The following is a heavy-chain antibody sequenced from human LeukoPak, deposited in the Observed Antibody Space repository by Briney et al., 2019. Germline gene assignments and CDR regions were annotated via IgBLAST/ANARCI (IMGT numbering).Heavy chain of an antibody. J-gene: IGHJ4*02. CDR3: TTGPKGGPPRY. Sequence: GGSLRLSCAASGFTFSSYGMHWDRQAPGKGLEWVGRIKSKTDGGTTDYAAPVKGRFTISRDDSKNTPYLQMNSLKTEDTAVYYCTTGPKGGPPRYWGQGTLVTVSS. D-gene: IGHD2-15*01. CDR2: IKSKTDGGTT. V-gene: IGHV3-15*01. CDR1: GFTFSSYG.